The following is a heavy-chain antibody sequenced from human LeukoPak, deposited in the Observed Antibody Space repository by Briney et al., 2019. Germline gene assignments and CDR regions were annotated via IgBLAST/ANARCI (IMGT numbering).Heavy chain of an antibody. CDR1: GGSISSYY. Sequence: SETLSLTCTVSGGSISSYYWSWIRQPPGKGLEWIGYIYYSGSTNYNPSLKSRVTISVDTSKNQFSLKLSSVTAADTAVYYCARVVAPYSSSAFDPWGQGTLVTVSS. CDR2: IYYSGST. J-gene: IGHJ5*02. V-gene: IGHV4-59*01. D-gene: IGHD6-6*01. CDR3: ARVVAPYSSSAFDP.